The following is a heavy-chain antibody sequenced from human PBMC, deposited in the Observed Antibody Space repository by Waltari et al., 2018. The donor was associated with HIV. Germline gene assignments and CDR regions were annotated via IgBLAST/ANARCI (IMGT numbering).Heavy chain of an antibody. CDR3: AKGALPRSSWFPYYYYGMDV. CDR1: GFTFDDYA. D-gene: IGHD6-13*01. J-gene: IGHJ6*02. Sequence: PGRSLRLSCAASGFTFDDYAMHWVRQAPGKGLEWVSGISWNSGSIGYADSVKGRFTISRDNAKNSLYLQMNSLRAEDTALYYCAKGALPRSSWFPYYYYGMDVWGQGTTVTVSS. CDR2: ISWNSGSI. V-gene: IGHV3-9*01.